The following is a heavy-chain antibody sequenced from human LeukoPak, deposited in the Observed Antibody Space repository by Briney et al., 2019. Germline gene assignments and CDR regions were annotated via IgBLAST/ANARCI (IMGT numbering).Heavy chain of an antibody. CDR1: GFTFSTYE. V-gene: IGHV3-30*04. CDR2: ISHDGNDQ. Sequence: PGRSLRLSCAASGFTFSTYEMHWVRQAPGKGLEWVAVISHDGNDQYYPDSVKGRFTISRDNSKNALYLQMNSLRLEDTAVYYCARDRDCSRTSCFNAFDVWGQGTMAIVSS. J-gene: IGHJ3*01. CDR3: ARDRDCSRTSCFNAFDV. D-gene: IGHD2-2*01.